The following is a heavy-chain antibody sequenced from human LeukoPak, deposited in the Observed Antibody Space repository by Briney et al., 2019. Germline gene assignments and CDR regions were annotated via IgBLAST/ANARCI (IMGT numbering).Heavy chain of an antibody. J-gene: IGHJ3*02. Sequence: GGSLGLSCAASGFTFSTYPMHWVRQAPGKGLEYVSVISSNGGRTFYANSVKGRFTISRDNAKNSLYLQMNSLRAEDTAVYYCARENYPGSQGAFDIWGQGTMVTVSS. D-gene: IGHD1-26*01. CDR1: GFTFSTYP. CDR3: ARENYPGSQGAFDI. CDR2: ISSNGGRT. V-gene: IGHV3-64*01.